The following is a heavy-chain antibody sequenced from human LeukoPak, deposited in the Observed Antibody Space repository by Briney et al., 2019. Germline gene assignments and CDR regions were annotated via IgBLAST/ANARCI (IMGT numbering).Heavy chain of an antibody. V-gene: IGHV4-59*01. D-gene: IGHD3-16*02. CDR3: AREVIMITFGGVIVRRFDY. Sequence: SETLSLTCTVSGGSISSYYWSWIRQPLGKGLEWIGYIYYSGSTNYNPSLKSRVTISVDTSKNQFSLKLSSVTAADTAVYYCAREVIMITFGGVIVRRFDYWGQGTLVTVSS. J-gene: IGHJ4*02. CDR1: GGSISSYY. CDR2: IYYSGST.